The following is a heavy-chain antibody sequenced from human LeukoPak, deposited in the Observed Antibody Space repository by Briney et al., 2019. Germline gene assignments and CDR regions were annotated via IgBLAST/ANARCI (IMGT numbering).Heavy chain of an antibody. CDR2: IIPIFGTA. J-gene: IGHJ3*02. D-gene: IGHD3-22*01. V-gene: IGHV1-69*13. CDR3: ARDWYYDSSGYYAEPYDAFDI. Sequence: SVKVSCKASGGTFSSYAISWVRQAPGQGLEWMGGIIPIFGTANYAQKFQGRVTITADESTSTAYMELSSLRSEDTAVYYCARDWYYDSSGYYAEPYDAFDIWGQGTMVTVSS. CDR1: GGTFSSYA.